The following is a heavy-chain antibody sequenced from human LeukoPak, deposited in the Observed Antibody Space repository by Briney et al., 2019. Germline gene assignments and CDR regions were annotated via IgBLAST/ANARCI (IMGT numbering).Heavy chain of an antibody. CDR3: ARGPVAAYYYYYYMDV. D-gene: IGHD6-19*01. CDR2: IIPIFGTA. Sequence: GSSVKVSCKASGGTFSSYAISWVRQAPGQGLEWTGGIIPIFGTANYAQKFQGRVTITTDESTSTAYMELSSLRSEDTAVYYCARGPVAAYYYYYYMDVWGKGTTVTVSS. J-gene: IGHJ6*03. CDR1: GGTFSSYA. V-gene: IGHV1-69*05.